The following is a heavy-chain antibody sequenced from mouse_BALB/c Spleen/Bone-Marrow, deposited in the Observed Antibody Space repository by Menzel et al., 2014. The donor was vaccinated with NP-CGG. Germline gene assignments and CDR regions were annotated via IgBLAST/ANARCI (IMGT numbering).Heavy chain of an antibody. Sequence: EVKLMESGPGLVKPSQSLSLTCTVTGYSITSDYAWNWIRQFPGNKLEWMGYISYSGSTSYDPSLKSRISITRDTSKNQFFLQLNSVTTEDTATYYCARSSYFDYDGAMDYWGRGTSVTVSS. CDR3: ARSSYFDYDGAMDY. D-gene: IGHD2-4*01. CDR2: ISYSGST. J-gene: IGHJ4*01. CDR1: GYSITSDYA. V-gene: IGHV3-2*02.